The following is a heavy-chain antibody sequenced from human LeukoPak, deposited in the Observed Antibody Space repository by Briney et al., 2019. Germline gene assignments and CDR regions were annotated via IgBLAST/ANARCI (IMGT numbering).Heavy chain of an antibody. D-gene: IGHD4-17*01. J-gene: IGHJ6*03. Sequence: GGSLRLSCAASGYTFSSYVMHWVRRAPGKGLEWVAIISYDGSNEYYAYSVKGRFTISRDNSKNTLYLQMNSLRAEDTAVYYCATSGYGDYGHGYYYYYMDVWGKGTTVTISS. V-gene: IGHV3-30*04. CDR1: GYTFSSYV. CDR3: ATSGYGDYGHGYYYYYMDV. CDR2: ISYDGSNE.